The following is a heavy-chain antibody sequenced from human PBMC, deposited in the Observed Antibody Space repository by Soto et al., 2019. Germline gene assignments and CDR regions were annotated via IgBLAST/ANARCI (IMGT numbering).Heavy chain of an antibody. J-gene: IGHJ4*02. CDR1: GFTFSSYA. Sequence: SLRLSCAASGFTFSSYAMHWVRQAPGKGLEWVAVISYDGSNKYYADSVKGRFTISRDNSKNTLYLQMNRLRAEDTAVYYCARGEYLEWLFRLDYWGQGTLVTVSS. D-gene: IGHD3-3*01. V-gene: IGHV3-30-3*01. CDR3: ARGEYLEWLFRLDY. CDR2: ISYDGSNK.